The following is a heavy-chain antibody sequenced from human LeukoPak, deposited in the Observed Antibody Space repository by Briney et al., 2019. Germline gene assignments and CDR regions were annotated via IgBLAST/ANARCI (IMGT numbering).Heavy chain of an antibody. V-gene: IGHV3-72*01. J-gene: IGHJ3*02. CDR2: TRNKANSYTT. Sequence: GGSLRLSCAASGFTFRDHYMDWVRQAPGKGLEWVGRTRNKANSYTTEYAASVKGRFTISRDDSKNSLYLQMNSLRTEDTAVYYCAKSGSYYPFDIWGQGTMVTVSS. CDR3: AKSGSYYPFDI. D-gene: IGHD1-26*01. CDR1: GFTFRDHY.